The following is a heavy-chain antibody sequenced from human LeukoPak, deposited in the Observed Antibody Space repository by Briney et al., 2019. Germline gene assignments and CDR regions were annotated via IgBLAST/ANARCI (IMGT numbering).Heavy chain of an antibody. CDR1: RFTFSSYG. D-gene: IGHD5-24*01. CDR2: IQYDGSNE. J-gene: IGHJ3*02. Sequence: GGALRLSCAASRFTFSSYGMHWVRQAPGKGLEWVAYIQYDGSNEQYADSVKGRFSISRDSSKNILYLQMNSLRSEDTAVYYCARIRDGYNDAYDIWGQGTMVTVSS. V-gene: IGHV3-30*19. CDR3: ARIRDGYNDAYDI.